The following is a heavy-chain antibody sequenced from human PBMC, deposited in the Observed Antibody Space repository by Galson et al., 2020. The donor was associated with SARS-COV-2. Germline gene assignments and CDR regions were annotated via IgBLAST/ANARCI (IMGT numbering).Heavy chain of an antibody. Sequence: GESLKISCATSGFTFSNHGMSWVRQAPGEGLEWVSGISGTGNSKYYADSVRDRFTISRDNSKNTVSLQMNSLRAEDTAVYYCAKDRDIVATNFDSWGQGILVTVSS. CDR2: ISGTGNSK. CDR1: GFTFSNHG. J-gene: IGHJ5*01. CDR3: AKDRDIVATNFDS. V-gene: IGHV3-23*01. D-gene: IGHD5-12*01.